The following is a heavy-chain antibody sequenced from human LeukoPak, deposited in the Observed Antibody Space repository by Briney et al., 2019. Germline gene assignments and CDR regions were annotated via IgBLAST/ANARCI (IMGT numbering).Heavy chain of an antibody. CDR1: GHNFISYG. V-gene: IGHV1-18*01. Sequence: GASVKVSCKASGHNFISYGFSWVRQAPGQGLEWMGWIRGYNGNTNYAQKFQGRVTVTTDTSTSTAHMELRSLSSDDTAVYYCARGEAVPATDFDYWGQGTLVTVSS. CDR3: ARGEAVPATDFDY. D-gene: IGHD2-2*01. CDR2: IRGYNGNT. J-gene: IGHJ4*02.